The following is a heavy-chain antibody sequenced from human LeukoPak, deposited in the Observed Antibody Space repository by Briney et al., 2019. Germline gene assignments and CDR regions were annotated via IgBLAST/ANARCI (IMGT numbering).Heavy chain of an antibody. CDR2: IYYSGST. D-gene: IGHD3-9*01. CDR1: GGSISSYY. V-gene: IGHV4-59*08. Sequence: SETLSLTCTVSGGSISSYYWSWTRQPPGKGLEWIGYIYYSGSTNYNPSLKSRVTISVDTSKNQFSLKLSSVTAADTAVYYCARHGYYDISSFDYWGQGTLVTVSS. J-gene: IGHJ4*02. CDR3: ARHGYYDISSFDY.